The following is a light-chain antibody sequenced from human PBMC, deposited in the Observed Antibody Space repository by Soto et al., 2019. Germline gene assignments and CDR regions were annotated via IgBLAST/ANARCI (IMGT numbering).Light chain of an antibody. J-gene: IGKJ4*01. Sequence: IRLTQSPSSLSSSTGERATLTCRASQSVGNDLAWYQQKPGQAPRLLIYDASSMATGIPARFSGSGSGTDFTLTISSLEPEDFAVYYCQQRKNWPLTFGGGTKVDI. CDR3: QQRKNWPLT. CDR2: DAS. V-gene: IGKV3-11*01. CDR1: QSVGND.